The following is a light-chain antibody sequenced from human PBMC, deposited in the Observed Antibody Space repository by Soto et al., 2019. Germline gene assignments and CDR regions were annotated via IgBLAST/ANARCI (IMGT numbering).Light chain of an antibody. CDR1: SGHSTYA. CDR3: QTWGTAIHDVV. Sequence: QPVLTQSPSASASLGASVKLTCTLSSGHSTYAIAWHQQQPEKGPRYLMKLNTDGSHSKGDGIPDRFSGSSSEAERLLTISSLQSEDEADYYCQTWGTAIHDVVFGGGTKLTVL. CDR2: LNTDGSH. J-gene: IGLJ2*01. V-gene: IGLV4-69*01.